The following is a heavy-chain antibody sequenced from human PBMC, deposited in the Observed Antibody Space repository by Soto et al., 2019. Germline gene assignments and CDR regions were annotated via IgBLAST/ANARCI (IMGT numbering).Heavy chain of an antibody. CDR2: MNPNSGNT. Sequence: GASVKVSCKASGYTFTSYDINWVRQATGQGLEWMGWMNPNSGNTGYAQKFQGRVTMTRNTSISTAYMELSSLRSEGTAVYYCARKAPGRYYGSGSYYYWGQGTLVTVSS. CDR3: ARKAPGRYYGSGSYYY. J-gene: IGHJ4*02. D-gene: IGHD3-10*01. V-gene: IGHV1-8*01. CDR1: GYTFTSYD.